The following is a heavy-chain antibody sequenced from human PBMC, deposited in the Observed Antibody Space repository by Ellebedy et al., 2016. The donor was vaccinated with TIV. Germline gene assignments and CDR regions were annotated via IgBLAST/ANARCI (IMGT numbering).Heavy chain of an antibody. D-gene: IGHD5-12*01. Sequence: GESLKISXVVSGFSFNDYWMDWVRQAPGKGLEWVANIKQDGSEKYSVDSVKGRFTISRDNAKKSLYLQMSSLTVDDTAVYYCARGYDIFDYWGQGTLVTVSS. CDR3: ARGYDIFDY. J-gene: IGHJ4*02. V-gene: IGHV3-7*03. CDR2: IKQDGSEK. CDR1: GFSFNDYW.